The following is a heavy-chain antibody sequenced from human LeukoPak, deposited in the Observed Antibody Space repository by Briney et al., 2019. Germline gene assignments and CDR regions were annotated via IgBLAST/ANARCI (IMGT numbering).Heavy chain of an antibody. CDR1: GFTFSNYW. V-gene: IGHV3-74*01. Sequence: GGSLRLSCAASGFTFSNYWMHWVRQAPGKGLVWISRINSDGSSRNYADSVKGRFTISRDNAKNTLCLQMNSLRAEDTAVYYCASASSHRIAAGGDYWGQGTLVTVSS. CDR3: ASASSHRIAAGGDY. J-gene: IGHJ4*02. CDR2: INSDGSSR. D-gene: IGHD6-13*01.